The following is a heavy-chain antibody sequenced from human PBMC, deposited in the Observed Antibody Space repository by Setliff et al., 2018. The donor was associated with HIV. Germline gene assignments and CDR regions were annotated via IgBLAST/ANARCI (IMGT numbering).Heavy chain of an antibody. CDR3: ARDYSGWYYFDC. CDR2: IYTSGIT. CDR1: GGSISSYY. J-gene: IGHJ4*02. Sequence: SETLSLTCTVSGGSISSYYWSWIRLPPGKGLEWAGYIYTSGITNYNPSLKSRVTMSVDTSKNQFSLKLSSVTAADTAVYYCARDYSGWYYFDCWGQGTLVTVSS. V-gene: IGHV4-4*08. D-gene: IGHD6-19*01.